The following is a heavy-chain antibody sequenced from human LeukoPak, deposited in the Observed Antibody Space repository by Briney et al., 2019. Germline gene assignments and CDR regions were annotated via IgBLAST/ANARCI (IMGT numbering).Heavy chain of an antibody. V-gene: IGHV4-59*01. D-gene: IGHD6-13*01. J-gene: IGHJ6*03. CDR3: AREYSSSWYVNYYYMDV. CDR2: IYYSGST. Sequence: SETLSLTCTVSGGSISSYYWSWIRQPPGKGLEWIGYIYYSGSTNYNPSLKSRVTISVDKSKNQFSLKLSSVTAADTAVYYCAREYSSSWYVNYYYMDVWGKGTTVTVSS. CDR1: GGSISSYY.